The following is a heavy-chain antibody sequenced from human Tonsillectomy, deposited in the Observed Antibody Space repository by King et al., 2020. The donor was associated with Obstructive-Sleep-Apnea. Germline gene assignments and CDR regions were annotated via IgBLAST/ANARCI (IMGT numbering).Heavy chain of an antibody. CDR2: ISSSSTI. J-gene: IGHJ2*01. D-gene: IGHD2-21*02. Sequence: VQLVESGGGLVQPGGSLRLSCAASGFTFSSYSMNWVRQAPGKGLEWVSYISSSSTIYYADSVKGRFTISRDNAKNSLYLQMNSLRAEDTAVYYCAIHWGYCGGDCYPFFDLWGRGTLVTVSS. CDR3: AIHWGYCGGDCYPFFDL. V-gene: IGHV3-48*01. CDR1: GFTFSSYS.